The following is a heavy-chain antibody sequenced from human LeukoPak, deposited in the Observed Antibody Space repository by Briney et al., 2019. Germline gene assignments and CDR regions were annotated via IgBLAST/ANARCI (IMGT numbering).Heavy chain of an antibody. J-gene: IGHJ6*03. V-gene: IGHV1-69*13. D-gene: IGHD3-10*01. CDR3: ARDSKVVRGEYYYYYMDV. Sequence: SVKVSCKASGGTFSSYAISWVRQAPGQGLEWMGGIIPIFGTANYAQKFQGRVTITADESTSTAYMELSSLRSEDTAVYYCARDSKVVRGEYYYYYMDVWGKGTTVTISS. CDR2: IIPIFGTA. CDR1: GGTFSSYA.